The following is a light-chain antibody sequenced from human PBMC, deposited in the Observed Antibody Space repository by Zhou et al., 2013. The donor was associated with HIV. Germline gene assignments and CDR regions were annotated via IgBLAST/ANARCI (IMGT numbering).Light chain of an antibody. CDR3: QQADSFPLT. J-gene: IGKJ3*01. Sequence: DIQMTQSPSTLSASVGDTVTITCRASQNIGYYLAWYQQRPGKAPKFLMYKTSTLENGVPSRFTGSGYGTEFTLTINSLQPDDFATYFCQQADSFPLTFGPGTTVNIK. CDR1: QNIGYY. V-gene: IGKV1-5*03. CDR2: KTS.